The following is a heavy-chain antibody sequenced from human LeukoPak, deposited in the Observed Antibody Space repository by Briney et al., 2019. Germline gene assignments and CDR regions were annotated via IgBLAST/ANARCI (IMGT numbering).Heavy chain of an antibody. CDR3: ARAGGELLIENYYYYGMDV. Sequence: SQTLSLTCTVSGGSISSGDYYWSWIRQPPGKGLEWVGYIYYSGSTYYNPSLKSRVTISVDTSKNQFSLKLSSVTAADTAVYYCARAGGELLIENYYYYGMDVWGQGTTVTVSS. D-gene: IGHD1-26*01. CDR2: IYYSGST. CDR1: GGSISSGDYY. V-gene: IGHV4-30-4*01. J-gene: IGHJ6*02.